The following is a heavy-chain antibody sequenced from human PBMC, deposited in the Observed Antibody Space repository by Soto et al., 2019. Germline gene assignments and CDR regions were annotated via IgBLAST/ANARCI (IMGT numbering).Heavy chain of an antibody. CDR3: ARVGWLRGGRGELNRDT. CDR2: INPNSGGT. Sequence: QVQLVQSGAEVKKPGASVKVSCKASGYTFTGYYMHWVRQAPGQGLEWLGWINPNSGGTNYAQKFQGKGNMTRDTVISTAYKELRRLRSGDKAGYYCARVGWLRGGRGELNRDTWGQGTLVTVSS. V-gene: IGHV1-2*02. D-gene: IGHD5-12*01. CDR1: GYTFTGYY. J-gene: IGHJ5*02.